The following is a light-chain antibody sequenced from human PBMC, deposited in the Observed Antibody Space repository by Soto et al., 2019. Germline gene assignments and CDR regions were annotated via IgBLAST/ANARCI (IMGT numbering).Light chain of an antibody. Sequence: DIQMTQSPSSLSASVGDRVTITCRASQGIYNYLAWYQQKPGKPPKFLINAASTLESGVPSRFSGRGSGTDFSLTISSLQPEDVATYYCQKYNSAPFTFGPGTKVDIK. CDR1: QGIYNY. CDR3: QKYNSAPFT. CDR2: AAS. V-gene: IGKV1-27*01. J-gene: IGKJ3*01.